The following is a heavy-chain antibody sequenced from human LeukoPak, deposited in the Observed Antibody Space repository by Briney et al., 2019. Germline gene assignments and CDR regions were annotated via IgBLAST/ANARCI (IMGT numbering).Heavy chain of an antibody. CDR2: IYYSGTT. V-gene: IGHV4-59*08. CDR3: ARQTAKNVDTARVDS. D-gene: IGHD5-18*01. Sequence: SETLSLTCAISGGSINNYYWSWVRQPPGKGLEWIGYIYYSGTTNYSPSLNSRVNISLDTAKNQFSLRLSSVTAADTAVYYCARQTAKNVDTARVDSWGQGTLVTVSS. CDR1: GGSINNYY. J-gene: IGHJ4*02.